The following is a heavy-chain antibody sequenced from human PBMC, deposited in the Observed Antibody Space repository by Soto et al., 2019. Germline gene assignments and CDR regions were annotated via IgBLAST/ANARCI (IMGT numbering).Heavy chain of an antibody. CDR1: GFTFSSYG. D-gene: IGHD2-15*01. CDR2: IWYDGSNK. J-gene: IGHJ6*02. V-gene: IGHV3-33*01. Sequence: QVQLVESGGGVVQPGRSLRLSCAASGFTFSSYGMHWVRQAPGKGLEWVAVIWYDGSNKYYADSVKGRFTISRDNSKNTLYLQMNSLRAEDTAVYYCARDGDILVVVAATGHYYGMDVWGQGTTVTVSS. CDR3: ARDGDILVVVAATGHYYGMDV.